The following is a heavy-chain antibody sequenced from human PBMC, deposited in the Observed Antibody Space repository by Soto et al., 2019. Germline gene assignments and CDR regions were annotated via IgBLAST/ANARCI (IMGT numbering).Heavy chain of an antibody. CDR2: ISYDGSNK. Sequence: GGSLRLSCAASGFTFSSYAMHWVRQAPGKGLEWVAVISYDGSNKYYADSVKGRFTISRDNSKNTLYLQMNSLRAEDTAVYYCAKDPYYYDSSASADSYFDYWGQGTLVTVSS. D-gene: IGHD3-22*01. J-gene: IGHJ4*02. V-gene: IGHV3-30*04. CDR1: GFTFSSYA. CDR3: AKDPYYYDSSASADSYFDY.